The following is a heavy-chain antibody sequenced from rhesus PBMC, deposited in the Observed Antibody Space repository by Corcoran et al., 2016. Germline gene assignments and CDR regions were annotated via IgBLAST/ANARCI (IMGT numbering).Heavy chain of an antibody. CDR3: ATLTSGSQFDY. CDR1: GYTCTDYY. CDR2: VYPKSGEA. J-gene: IGHJ4*01. V-gene: IGHV1-111*02. D-gene: IGHD6-25*01. Sequence: EVQLVQSGAEVKKPGASVKISCKASGYTCTDYYLHWVRQAPGKGLEWRVWVYPKSGEANHAQKFQHRGTIPADTSTDTAYMELSSLRSEDTAVYYCATLTSGSQFDYWGQGVLVTVSS.